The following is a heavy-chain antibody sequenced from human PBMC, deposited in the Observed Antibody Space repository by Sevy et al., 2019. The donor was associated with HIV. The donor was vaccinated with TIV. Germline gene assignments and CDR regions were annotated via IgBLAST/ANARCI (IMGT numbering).Heavy chain of an antibody. D-gene: IGHD4-4*01. CDR2: IYPRDSDT. J-gene: IGHJ4*02. CDR1: GYKFTTYW. Sequence: GESLKISCKASGYKFTTYWIAWARQMPGKGLEWMGMIYPRDSDTRHSPSFQGQVTISADTSINTAYLQWSSLKASDTAMYFCARHVDMTTLIGGLYYFDSWGQGTLVTVSS. V-gene: IGHV5-51*01. CDR3: ARHVDMTTLIGGLYYFDS.